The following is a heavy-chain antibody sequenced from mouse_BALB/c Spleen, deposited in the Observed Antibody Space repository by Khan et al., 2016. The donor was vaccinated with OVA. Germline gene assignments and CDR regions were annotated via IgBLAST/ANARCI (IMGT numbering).Heavy chain of an antibody. CDR2: IWGGGST. J-gene: IGHJ4*01. CDR3: AKGLWSYYFALDY. Sequence: QVQLKQSGPGLVAPSQSLSITCTVSGFSLSDYGVSWIRQPPGKGLEWLGVIWGGGSTYYNSALKSRLSISKDNSTSQVFLQMNSLQTDDTAIYXCAKGLWSYYFALDYWGQGTSVTVSS. V-gene: IGHV2-6-5*01. D-gene: IGHD1-1*02. CDR1: GFSLSDYG.